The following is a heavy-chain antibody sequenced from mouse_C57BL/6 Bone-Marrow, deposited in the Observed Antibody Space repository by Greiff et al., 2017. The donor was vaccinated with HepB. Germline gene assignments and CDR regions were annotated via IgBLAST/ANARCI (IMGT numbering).Heavy chain of an antibody. CDR3: ARGYYFFAY. CDR1: GFTFSDYY. D-gene: IGHD2-3*01. J-gene: IGHJ3*01. CDR2: ISNGGGST. Sequence: EVMLVESGGGLVQPGGSLKLSCAASGFTFSDYYMYWVRQTPEKRLEWVAYISNGGGSTYYPDTVKGRFTISRDNAKNTLYLQMSRLKSEDTAMYYCARGYYFFAYWGQGTLVTVSA. V-gene: IGHV5-12*01.